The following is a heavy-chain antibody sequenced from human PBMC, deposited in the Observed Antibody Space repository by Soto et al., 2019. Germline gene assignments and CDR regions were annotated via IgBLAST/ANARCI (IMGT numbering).Heavy chain of an antibody. Sequence: EVQLLESGGGLVQPGGSLRLSCAASGFTFSSYAMSWVRQAPGKGLEWVSAISGSGGSTYYADSVKGRFTISRDNSKNTLYLQMNSLRAEDTAVYYCVTGGDFWRGYYTFDYWGQGTLVTVSS. CDR2: ISGSGGST. D-gene: IGHD3-3*01. J-gene: IGHJ4*02. CDR1: GFTFSSYA. V-gene: IGHV3-23*01. CDR3: VTGGDFWRGYYTFDY.